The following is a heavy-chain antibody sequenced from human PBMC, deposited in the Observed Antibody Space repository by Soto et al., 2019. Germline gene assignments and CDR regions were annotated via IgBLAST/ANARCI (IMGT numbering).Heavy chain of an antibody. J-gene: IGHJ3*02. CDR1: GFTFSSYG. D-gene: IGHD3-9*01. CDR3: PRDFDILTGYDAFDI. Sequence: PGGSLRLSCAASGFTFSSYGMHWVRQAPGKGLEWVAVIWYDGSNKYYADSVKGRFTISRDNSKNTLYLQMNSLRAEDTAVYYCPRDFDILTGYDAFDIWGQGTMVTVSS. V-gene: IGHV3-33*01. CDR2: IWYDGSNK.